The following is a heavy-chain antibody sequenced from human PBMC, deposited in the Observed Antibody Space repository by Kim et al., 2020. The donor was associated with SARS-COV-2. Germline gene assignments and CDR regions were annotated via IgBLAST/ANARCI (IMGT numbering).Heavy chain of an antibody. V-gene: IGHV3-30-3*01. J-gene: IGHJ4*02. Sequence: GGSLRLSCAASGFTFSSYAMHWVRQAPGKGLEWVAVISYDGSNKYYADSVKGRFTISRDNSKNTLYLQMNSLRAEDTAVYYCARDIGDLRFLEWFGGALDYWGQGTLVTVSS. CDR2: ISYDGSNK. CDR3: ARDIGDLRFLEWFGGALDY. CDR1: GFTFSSYA. D-gene: IGHD3-3*01.